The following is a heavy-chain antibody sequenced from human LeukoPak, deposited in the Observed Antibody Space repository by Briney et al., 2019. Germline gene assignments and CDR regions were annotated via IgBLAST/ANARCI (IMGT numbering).Heavy chain of an antibody. CDR2: IYYSGST. D-gene: IGHD6-13*01. CDR1: GGSIFSYY. Sequence: PSETLSLTCTVSGGSIFSYYWSWIRQPPGKGLEWIGHIYYSGSTNYNPSLKSRVTISVDTSKNQISLRLNSVTAADTAVYYCAKRGYSSSWNYWGQGTLVTDSS. CDR3: AKRGYSSSWNY. V-gene: IGHV4-59*08. J-gene: IGHJ4*02.